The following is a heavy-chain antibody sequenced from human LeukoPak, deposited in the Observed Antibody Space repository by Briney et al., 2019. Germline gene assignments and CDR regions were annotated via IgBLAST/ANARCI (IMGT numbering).Heavy chain of an antibody. CDR1: GFTFSSYG. V-gene: IGHV3-30*02. CDR3: ANRHVSSGWPFDY. D-gene: IGHD6-19*01. J-gene: IGHJ4*02. CDR2: IGYDGRNK. Sequence: GGSLRLSCAASGFTFSSYGIHWVRQAPGKGLEWVTFIGYDGRNKYYADSVKGRFSISRDNSKNSLYLQMNSLRAEDTAVYYCANRHVSSGWPFDYWGQGTLVTVSS.